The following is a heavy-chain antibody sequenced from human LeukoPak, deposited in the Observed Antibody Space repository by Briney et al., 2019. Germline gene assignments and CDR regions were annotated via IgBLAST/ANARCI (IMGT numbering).Heavy chain of an antibody. V-gene: IGHV3-23*01. J-gene: IGHJ3*02. CDR3: ARLFSAGGGWYIDEHAFDI. CDR2: ISGSGGST. D-gene: IGHD6-19*01. CDR1: GFTFSSYA. Sequence: HPGGSLRLSCAASGFTFSSYAMSWVRQAPGKGLEWVSAISGSGGSTYYADSVKGRFTISRDNSKNTLYLQMNSLRAEDTAVYYCARLFSAGGGWYIDEHAFDIWGQGTMVTVSS.